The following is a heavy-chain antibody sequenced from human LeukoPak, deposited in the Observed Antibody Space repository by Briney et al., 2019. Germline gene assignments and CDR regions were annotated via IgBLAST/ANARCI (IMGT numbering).Heavy chain of an antibody. CDR1: GFTFSSYA. Sequence: GGSLRLSCAASGFTFSSYAMSWVRQAPGKGLEWVSAISGSGGSTYYADSVKGRFTISRDNSKNTLYLQMNSLRAEDTAVYYCAKSDYDSSGFKLPLDYWGRGTLVTVSS. V-gene: IGHV3-23*01. J-gene: IGHJ4*02. CDR3: AKSDYDSSGFKLPLDY. CDR2: ISGSGGST. D-gene: IGHD3-22*01.